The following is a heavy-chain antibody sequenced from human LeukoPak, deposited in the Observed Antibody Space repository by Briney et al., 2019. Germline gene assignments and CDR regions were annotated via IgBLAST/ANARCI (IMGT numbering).Heavy chain of an antibody. J-gene: IGHJ6*03. CDR1: GFSFSDYG. D-gene: IGHD2-2*01. Sequence: PGGSLRLFCAASGFSFSDYGMHWVRQVPGKGLEWVAFIRYDGTNKYFADSVNGRFAISRDNPKNTLYLQMSSLRAEDTAVYYCAKAQAAMQRGGFYYYLDVWGKGTTVSVSS. CDR2: IRYDGTNK. V-gene: IGHV3-30*02. CDR3: AKAQAAMQRGGFYYYLDV.